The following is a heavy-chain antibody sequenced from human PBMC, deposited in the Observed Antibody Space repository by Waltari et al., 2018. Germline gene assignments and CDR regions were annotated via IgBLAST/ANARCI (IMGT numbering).Heavy chain of an antibody. CDR2: INQSGST. CDR1: GGSFGGYY. J-gene: IGHJ4*02. V-gene: IGHV4-34*01. CDR3: ARLFTMVRGIRRGFQPFDY. Sequence: QVQLQQWGAGLLKPSETLSLTCAVYGGSFGGYYWSWIRQPPGKGLEWIGEINQSGSTKYNPSLMSRVTMSVDTSKNEISLQLNAVTAADTAVYYCARLFTMVRGIRRGFQPFDYWGQGALITVSS. D-gene: IGHD3-10*01.